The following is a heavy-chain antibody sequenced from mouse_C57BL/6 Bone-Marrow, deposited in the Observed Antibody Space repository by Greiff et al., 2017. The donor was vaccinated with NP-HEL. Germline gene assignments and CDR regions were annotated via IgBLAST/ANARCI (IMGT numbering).Heavy chain of an antibody. D-gene: IGHD2-4*01. CDR2: IRSKSNNYAT. CDR1: GFSFNTYA. Sequence: GGGLVQPKGSLKLSCAASGFSFNTYAMNWVRQAPGKGLEWVARIRSKSNNYATYYADSVKDRFTISRVDSESMLYLQMNNLKTEDTAMYYCVTGDYDWFAYWGQGTLVTVSA. J-gene: IGHJ3*01. V-gene: IGHV10-1*01. CDR3: VTGDYDWFAY.